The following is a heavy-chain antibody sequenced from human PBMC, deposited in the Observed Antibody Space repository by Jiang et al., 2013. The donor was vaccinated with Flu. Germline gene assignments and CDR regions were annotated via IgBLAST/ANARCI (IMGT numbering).Heavy chain of an antibody. Sequence: SVSSNSAAWNWIRQSPSRGLEWLGRTYYRSKWYNDYAVSVKSRITINPDTSKNQFSLQLNSVTPEDTAVYYCARGDKAAAGLRLYYFDYWGQGTLVTVSS. D-gene: IGHD6-13*01. J-gene: IGHJ4*02. CDR1: SVSSNSAA. V-gene: IGHV6-1*01. CDR2: TYYRSKWYN. CDR3: ARGDKAAAGLRLYYFDY.